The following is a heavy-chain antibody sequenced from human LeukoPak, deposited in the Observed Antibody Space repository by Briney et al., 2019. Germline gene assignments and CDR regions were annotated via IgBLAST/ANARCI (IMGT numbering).Heavy chain of an antibody. D-gene: IGHD5-12*01. CDR1: GYSISSSYY. CDR3: ARDQISPAWLAGCFDY. V-gene: IGHV4-38-2*02. Sequence: SETLSLTCTVSGYSISSSYYWGWIRQPPGKGLEWIGSIYYSGSTYYNPSLKSRVTISVDTSKNQFSLKLSSVTAADTAVYYCARDQISPAWLAGCFDYWGQGTLVTVSS. CDR2: IYYSGST. J-gene: IGHJ4*02.